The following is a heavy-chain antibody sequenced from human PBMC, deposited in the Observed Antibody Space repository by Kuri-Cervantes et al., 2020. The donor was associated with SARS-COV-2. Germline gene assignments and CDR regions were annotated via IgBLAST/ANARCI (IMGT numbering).Heavy chain of an antibody. V-gene: IGHV4-34*01. CDR2: INHSGST. Sequence: ESLKISCAVYGGSFSGYYWSWIRQPPGKGLEWIGEINHSGSTNYNPSLKSRATISGDTSKNHLSLKLTSVTAADTAVYYCARGGGLGDPPFQSWGQGTLVTVSS. J-gene: IGHJ4*02. CDR1: GGSFSGYY. D-gene: IGHD3-16*01. CDR3: ARGGGLGDPPFQS.